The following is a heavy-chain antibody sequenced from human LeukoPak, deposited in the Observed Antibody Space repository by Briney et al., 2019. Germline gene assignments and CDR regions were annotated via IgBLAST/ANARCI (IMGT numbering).Heavy chain of an antibody. CDR3: ARGGSYLSAFDI. CDR2: IRYDGSNK. V-gene: IGHV3-30*02. D-gene: IGHD1-26*01. Sequence: GGSLRLSCAASGFTFSSYGMHWVRQAPGKGLEGVAFIRYDGSNKYYADSVKGRFTISRDNSKNTLYLQMNSLGAEDTAVYYCARGGSYLSAFDIWGQGTMVTVSS. J-gene: IGHJ3*02. CDR1: GFTFSSYG.